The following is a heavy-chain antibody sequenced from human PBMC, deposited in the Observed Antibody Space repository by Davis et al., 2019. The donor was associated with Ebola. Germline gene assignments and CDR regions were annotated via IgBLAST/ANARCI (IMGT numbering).Heavy chain of an antibody. J-gene: IGHJ1*01. CDR3: VKDMIEEGLSSPHPDFQH. V-gene: IGHV3-7*03. Sequence: GESLKISCAVSGFTFKNYWMSWVRQAPGKGLEWVANIKVDGSERYYVDSVKGRFTISRDNSKNTLYLQVNSLRAEDTAVYYCVKDMIEEGLSSPHPDFQHWGQGTLVTVSS. CDR2: IKVDGSER. D-gene: IGHD3-22*01. CDR1: GFTFKNYW.